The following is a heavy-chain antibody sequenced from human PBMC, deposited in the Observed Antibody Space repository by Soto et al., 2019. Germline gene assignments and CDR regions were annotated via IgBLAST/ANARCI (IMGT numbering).Heavy chain of an antibody. V-gene: IGHV4-31*03. CDR2: IYYSGST. D-gene: IGHD2-2*01. J-gene: IGHJ4*02. CDR1: GGSISSGGYY. Sequence: SETLSLTCTVSGGSISSGGYYWSWIRQHPGKGLEWIGYIYYSGSTYYNPSLKSRVTISVDTSKNLFSLKLSSVTAADTAVFYCARVVGSSHGPGPPPYFDYWGQGTLVTVSS. CDR3: ARVVGSSHGPGPPPYFDY.